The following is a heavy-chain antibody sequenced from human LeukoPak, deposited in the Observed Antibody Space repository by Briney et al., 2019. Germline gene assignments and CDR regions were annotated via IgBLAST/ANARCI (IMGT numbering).Heavy chain of an antibody. J-gene: IGHJ4*02. V-gene: IGHV3-30*18. Sequence: TGGSLRLSCAASGFTFSSYGMHWVRQAPGKGLEWVAVISYDGSNKYYADSVKGRFTISRDNSKNTLYLQMNSLRAEDTAVYYCAKDLGLEQQLIDYWGQGTLVTVSS. CDR1: GFTFSSYG. CDR2: ISYDGSNK. CDR3: AKDLGLEQQLIDY. D-gene: IGHD6-13*01.